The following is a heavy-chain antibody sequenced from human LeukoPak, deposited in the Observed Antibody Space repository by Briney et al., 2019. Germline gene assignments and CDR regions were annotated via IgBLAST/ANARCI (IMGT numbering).Heavy chain of an antibody. CDR1: GFTFSSYA. CDR2: TSYTGNNQ. CDR3: VRGRSIAPPRLPFHY. D-gene: IGHD6-13*01. J-gene: IGHJ4*02. Sequence: GRSLRLSCAASGFTFSSYAMHWVRQAPGKGVEGVAVTSYTGNNQYYADSVKGRFTISRENSKKTLYMQMNRLRAEDTAGYYTVRGRSIAPPRLPFHYWGQGTLVTLSS. V-gene: IGHV3-30*04.